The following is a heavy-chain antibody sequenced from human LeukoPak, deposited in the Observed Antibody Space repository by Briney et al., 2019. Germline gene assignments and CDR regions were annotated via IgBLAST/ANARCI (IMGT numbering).Heavy chain of an antibody. J-gene: IGHJ5*02. CDR1: GYSISSGYY. CDR3: ARHIVVVPAAITPSWFDP. D-gene: IGHD2-2*02. Sequence: PSETLSLTCAVSGYSISSGYYWGWIRQPPGKGLVWIGSIYHSGSTYYNPSLKSRVTISVDTSKNQFSLKLSSVTAADTAVYYRARHIVVVPAAITPSWFDPWGQGTLVTVSS. V-gene: IGHV4-38-2*01. CDR2: IYHSGST.